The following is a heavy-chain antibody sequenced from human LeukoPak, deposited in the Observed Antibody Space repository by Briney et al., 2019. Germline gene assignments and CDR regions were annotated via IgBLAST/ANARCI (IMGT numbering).Heavy chain of an antibody. CDR3: AREVENSWAAYYYYGMDV. Sequence: HSETLSLTCTVSGGSISSYYWSWIRQPAGKGLEWIGRIYTSGSTNYNPSLKSRVTMSVDMSKNQFSLKLSSVTAADTAVYYCAREVENSWAAYYYYGMDVWGQGTTVTVSS. V-gene: IGHV4-4*07. J-gene: IGHJ6*02. D-gene: IGHD6-13*01. CDR2: IYTSGST. CDR1: GGSISSYY.